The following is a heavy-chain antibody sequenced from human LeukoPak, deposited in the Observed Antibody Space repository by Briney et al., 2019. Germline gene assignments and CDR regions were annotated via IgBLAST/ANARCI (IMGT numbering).Heavy chain of an antibody. V-gene: IGHV4-59*01. D-gene: IGHD5-18*01. CDR1: GGSISSYY. CDR2: IYYSGST. CDR3: ARAASLPMVTPDFDY. Sequence: SETLSLTCTVSGGSISSYYWSWIRQPPGKGLGWNGYIYYSGSTNYNPSLKSRVTISVDTSKNQFSLKLSSVTAADTAVYYCARAASLPMVTPDFDYWGRGTLVTVSS. J-gene: IGHJ4*02.